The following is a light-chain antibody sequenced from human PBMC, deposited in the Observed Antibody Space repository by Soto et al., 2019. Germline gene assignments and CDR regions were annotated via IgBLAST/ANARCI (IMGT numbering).Light chain of an antibody. CDR1: QRISSRY. CDR3: QRYGSSPPFT. Sequence: EIVLTQSPGTLSLSPGERATLSCRASQRISSRYLAWYQQKPSQAPRLLISAASTRATSIPDRFSDSGSGTDFAVSISRLEPEDFAVYFCQRYGSSPPFTFGQGTKVEI. J-gene: IGKJ2*01. CDR2: AAS. V-gene: IGKV3-20*01.